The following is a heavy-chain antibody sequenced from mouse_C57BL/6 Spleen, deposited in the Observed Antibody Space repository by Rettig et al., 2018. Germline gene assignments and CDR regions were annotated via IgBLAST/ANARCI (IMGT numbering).Heavy chain of an antibody. CDR2: IDPSDSYT. CDR1: GYTFTSYW. CDR3: ARFTTVVATKFDY. Sequence: GTSVKLSCKASGYTFTSYWMHWVKQRPGQGLEWIGVIDPSDSYTNYNQKFKGKATLTVDTSSSTAYMQLSSLTSEDSAVYYCARFTTVVATKFDYWGQGTTLTVSS. V-gene: IGHV1-59*01. D-gene: IGHD1-1*01. J-gene: IGHJ2*01.